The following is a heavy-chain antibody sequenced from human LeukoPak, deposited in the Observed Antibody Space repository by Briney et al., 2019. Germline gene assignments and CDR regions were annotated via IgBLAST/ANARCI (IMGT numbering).Heavy chain of an antibody. CDR3: ARNFWGSYYYYGMDV. D-gene: IGHD7-27*01. CDR1: GFTVSSSY. Sequence: GGSLRLSCAASGFTVSSSYMSWVRQARGKGLEWVSVIYSGGNTYYADSVKGRFTISRDNSKNTLYLQMNSLRAEDTAVYYCARNFWGSYYYYGMDVWGQGTTVTVSS. V-gene: IGHV3-53*01. CDR2: IYSGGNT. J-gene: IGHJ6*02.